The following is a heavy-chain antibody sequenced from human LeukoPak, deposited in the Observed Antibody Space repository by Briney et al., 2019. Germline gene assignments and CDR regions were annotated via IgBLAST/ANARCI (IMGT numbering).Heavy chain of an antibody. Sequence: SETLSLTCTVSGGSISSYYWSWIRQPAGKGLEWIGRIYTSGSTNYNPSLKSRVTMSVDTSKNQFSLKLSSVTAADTAVYYCARVPAAKYYSYYMDVWGKGTTVTVSS. D-gene: IGHD2-2*01. CDR2: IYTSGST. J-gene: IGHJ6*03. CDR1: GGSISSYY. V-gene: IGHV4-4*07. CDR3: ARVPAAKYYSYYMDV.